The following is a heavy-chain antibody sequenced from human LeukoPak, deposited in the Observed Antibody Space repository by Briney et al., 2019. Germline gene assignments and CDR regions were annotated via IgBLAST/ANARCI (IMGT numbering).Heavy chain of an antibody. V-gene: IGHV4-39*01. CDR2: IYYSGST. CDR3: ANHYGSGIYYGY. J-gene: IGHJ4*02. D-gene: IGHD3-10*01. CDR1: GGSISTTNNY. Sequence: PSETLSLTCTVSGGSISTTNNYWAWIRQPPGKGLEWIGAIYYSGSTYYSPSLKSRITISVDPSKNQFSLKMSSMTPADTAVYYCANHYGSGIYYGYWGQGTLVTVSS.